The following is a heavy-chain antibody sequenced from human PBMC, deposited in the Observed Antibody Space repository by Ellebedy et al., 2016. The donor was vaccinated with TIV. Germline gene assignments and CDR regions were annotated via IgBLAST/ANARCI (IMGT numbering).Heavy chain of an antibody. CDR2: ISSNGGST. J-gene: IGHJ5*02. CDR1: GFTFSSYA. V-gene: IGHV3-64D*06. D-gene: IGHD6-19*01. Sequence: GESLKISCSASGFTFSSYAMHWVRQAPGKGLEYVSAISSNGGSTYYADSVKGRFTISRDNSKNTLYLQMSSLRAEDTAVYYCVLYLPGIAVAGPPLDSEFDPWGQGTLVTVSS. CDR3: VLYLPGIAVAGPPLDSEFDP.